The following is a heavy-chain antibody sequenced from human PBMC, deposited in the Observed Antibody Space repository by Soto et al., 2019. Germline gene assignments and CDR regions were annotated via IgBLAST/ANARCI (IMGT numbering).Heavy chain of an antibody. CDR2: INIYSGDA. D-gene: IGHD3-22*01. CDR3: ARALYYYDNSGLAY. Sequence: QVRLEQSGPEVKKTGASVKVSCKASGYTFTSYGISWVRQAPGQGLEWMGWINIYSGDANYAQRFQDRVTMTRDTSTNTVYMEMRSLRSDDTAVDYCARALYYYDNSGLAYWGQGTLVTVSS. CDR1: GYTFTSYG. V-gene: IGHV1-18*01. J-gene: IGHJ4*02.